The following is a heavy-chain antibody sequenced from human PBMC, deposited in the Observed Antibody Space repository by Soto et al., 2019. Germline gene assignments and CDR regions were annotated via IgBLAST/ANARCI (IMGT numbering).Heavy chain of an antibody. V-gene: IGHV4-39*01. Sequence: SETLSLTCTVSGGSISSSSYYWGWIRQPPGKGLEWIGSIYYSGSTYYNPSLKSRVTISVDTSKNQFSLKLSSVTAADTAVYYCASPAPYDFWSGSLQYYFDYWGQGTLVTVSS. CDR2: IYYSGST. CDR1: GGSISSSSYY. D-gene: IGHD3-3*01. CDR3: ASPAPYDFWSGSLQYYFDY. J-gene: IGHJ4*02.